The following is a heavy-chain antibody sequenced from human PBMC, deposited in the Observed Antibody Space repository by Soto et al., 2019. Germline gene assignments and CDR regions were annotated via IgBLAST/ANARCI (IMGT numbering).Heavy chain of an antibody. J-gene: IGHJ6*02. V-gene: IGHV3-23*01. CDR3: AKVRGYSYGYYYYGMDV. CDR1: GFTFSSYA. Sequence: GGSLRLSCAASGFTFSSYAMSWVRQAPGKGLEWVSAISGSGGSTYYADSVKGRFTISRDNSKNTLYLQMNRLRAEDTAVYYCAKVRGYSYGYYYYGMDVWGQGTTVTVSS. CDR2: ISGSGGST. D-gene: IGHD5-18*01.